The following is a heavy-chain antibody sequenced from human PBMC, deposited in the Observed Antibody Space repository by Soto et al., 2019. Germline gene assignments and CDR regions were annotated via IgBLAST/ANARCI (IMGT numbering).Heavy chain of an antibody. D-gene: IGHD6-19*01. Sequence: ASVKVSCKSSGYTFTSYAMHWVRQAPGQRLEWMGWINAGNGNTKYSQKFQGRVTITRDTSASTAYMELSSLRSEDTAVYYCARAGIAVPPGYWGQGTLVTVSS. CDR1: GYTFTSYA. CDR3: ARAGIAVPPGY. V-gene: IGHV1-3*01. J-gene: IGHJ4*02. CDR2: INAGNGNT.